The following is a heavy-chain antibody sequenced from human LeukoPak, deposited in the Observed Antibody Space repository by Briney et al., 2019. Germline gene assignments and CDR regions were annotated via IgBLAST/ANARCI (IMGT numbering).Heavy chain of an antibody. Sequence: PGGSLRLSCAASGFTFSSYEMNWVRQAPGKGLEWVAVIWYDGSNKYYADSVKGRFTISRDNSKNTLYLQMNSLRAEDTAVYYCARDRGSSGWYSSAYWGQGTLVTVSS. CDR2: IWYDGSNK. CDR1: GFTFSSYE. J-gene: IGHJ4*02. D-gene: IGHD6-19*01. CDR3: ARDRGSSGWYSSAY. V-gene: IGHV3-33*08.